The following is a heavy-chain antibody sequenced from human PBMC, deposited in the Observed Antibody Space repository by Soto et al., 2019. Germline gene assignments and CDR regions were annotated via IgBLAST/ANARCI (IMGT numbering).Heavy chain of an antibody. D-gene: IGHD6-19*01. J-gene: IGHJ4*02. CDR3: ANAQEWLVQVGPFDY. CDR2: ISYDGIKK. CDR1: GFTFSNYG. Sequence: QVQLVESGGGVVQPGRSLRLSCAASGFTFSNYGMHWVRQAPGKGLEWVAVISYDGIKKYYADSVKGRFTISRDNSKNTLYLQMNSLRAEDTAVYYCANAQEWLVQVGPFDYWGQGTLVTVSS. V-gene: IGHV3-30*18.